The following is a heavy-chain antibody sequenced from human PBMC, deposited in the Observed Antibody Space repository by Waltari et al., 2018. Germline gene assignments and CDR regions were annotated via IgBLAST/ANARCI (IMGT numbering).Heavy chain of an antibody. V-gene: IGHV3-30*01. CDR3: ARDPKLSRPDYFDY. CDR2: ISTDGRTL. CDR1: GFTFSSYD. Sequence: QVQLVESGGGVVQPGGSLRLSCAASGFTFSSYDIHWVRQAPGKGLEWVAVISTDGRTLFYADSVEGRFTISRDNSKSTLYLQLNSLRTEDTAVYYCARDPKLSRPDYFDYWGQGNLVTVSS. J-gene: IGHJ4*02.